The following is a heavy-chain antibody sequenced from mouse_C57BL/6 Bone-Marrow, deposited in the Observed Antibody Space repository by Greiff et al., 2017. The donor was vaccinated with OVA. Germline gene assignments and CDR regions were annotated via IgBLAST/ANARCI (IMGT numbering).Heavy chain of an antibody. J-gene: IGHJ3*01. CDR1: GFSFNTYA. V-gene: IGHV10-1*01. CDR2: IRSKSNNYAT. CDR3: VRNWLAY. Sequence: EVHLVESGGGLVQPKGSLKLSCAASGFSFNTYAMNWVRQAPGTGLEWVARIRSKSNNYATYYADSGKDRINSYRDESESMLYLQMNNVKTEDTAMYYCVRNWLAYWGKGTLVTVSA.